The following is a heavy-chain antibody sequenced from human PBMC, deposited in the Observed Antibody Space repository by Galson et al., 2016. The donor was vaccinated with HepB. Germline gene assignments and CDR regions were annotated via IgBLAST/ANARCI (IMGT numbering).Heavy chain of an antibody. V-gene: IGHV1-18*03. J-gene: IGHJ6*04. D-gene: IGHD1-26*01. CDR3: ARDWDFNMDV. CDR1: GYIFTSSG. CDR2: SNIYDGTI. Sequence: SVKVSCKASGYIFTSSGISWMRQAPGQGLEWMGWSNIYDGTINYARKFQGRVSLTTDTSTSTAYMELRSIRFDDMAVYYCARDWDFNMDVWGKGTTVTVSS.